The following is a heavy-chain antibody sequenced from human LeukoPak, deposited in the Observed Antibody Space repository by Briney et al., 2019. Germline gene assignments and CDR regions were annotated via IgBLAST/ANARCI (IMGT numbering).Heavy chain of an antibody. CDR2: ISSVGGST. CDR3: AKDLGYTSGWTIDY. CDR1: GFTFSTYA. D-gene: IGHD6-19*01. Sequence: GGSLRLSCAASGFTFSTYAMSWVRQAPGRGLEWVSTISSVGGSTHYADSVKGRFTISRDNSRNTLYLQMNSLRAEDTAVYYCAKDLGYTSGWTIDYWGQGTLVTVPS. J-gene: IGHJ4*02. V-gene: IGHV3-23*01.